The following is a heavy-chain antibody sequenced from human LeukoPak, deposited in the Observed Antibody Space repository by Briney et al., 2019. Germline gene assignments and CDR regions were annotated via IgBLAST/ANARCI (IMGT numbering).Heavy chain of an antibody. D-gene: IGHD6-19*01. Sequence: GGSLRLSCAASGFTMSHYGVNWVRQAPGKGLEWVSVISGSGVTTYYADSVKGRFSISRDNSKNTLYLQMNSLRAEDTAVYYCAKVPPHSSGWSPFDFWGQGTLVTVSS. J-gene: IGHJ4*02. CDR2: ISGSGVTT. V-gene: IGHV3-23*01. CDR3: AKVPPHSSGWSPFDF. CDR1: GFTMSHYG.